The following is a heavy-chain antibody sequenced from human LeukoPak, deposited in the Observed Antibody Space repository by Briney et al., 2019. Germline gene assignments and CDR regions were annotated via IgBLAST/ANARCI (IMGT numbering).Heavy chain of an antibody. D-gene: IGHD3-22*01. CDR3: ARMKFYDSTGYSPGNSMDV. CDR2: LYPGVST. V-gene: IGHV4-4*07. Sequence: SETLSLTCTVSGGPIYRYYWSWIRQTAGKGLEWIWRLYPGVSTDYNPSLKSRVTMSVDTSRNQCALELHNVTAADTAVYYCARMKFYDSTGYSPGNSMDVWGKGTTVTVSS. J-gene: IGHJ6*03. CDR1: GGPIYRYY.